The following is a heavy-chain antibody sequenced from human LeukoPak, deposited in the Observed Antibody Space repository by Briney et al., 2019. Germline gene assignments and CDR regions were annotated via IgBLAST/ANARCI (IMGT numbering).Heavy chain of an antibody. D-gene: IGHD3-16*02. CDR1: GGSISSYY. J-gene: IGHJ6*03. CDR2: IYYSGST. CDR3: ARGRYYDYVWGSYPLPYYYYYYMDV. V-gene: IGHV4-59*01. Sequence: SETLSLTCTVSGGSISSYYWSWIRQPPGKGLEWIGYIYYSGSTNYNPSLKSRVTISVDTSKNQFSLKLSSVTAADTAVYYCARGRYYDYVWGSYPLPYYYYYYMDVWGKGTTVTISS.